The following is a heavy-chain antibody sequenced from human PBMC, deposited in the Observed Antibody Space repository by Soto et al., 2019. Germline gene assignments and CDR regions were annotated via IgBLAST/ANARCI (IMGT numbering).Heavy chain of an antibody. V-gene: IGHV3-30*18. CDR3: AKAALTTLDFDY. J-gene: IGHJ4*02. D-gene: IGHD4-17*01. Sequence: HGWSLGLGCASSMLTFLSYGVPWARQAPGKGLEWVAVISYDGGNKYYADSVKGRFTISRDNSKNTLYLQMNSLRAEDTAVYYCAKAALTTLDFDYWGQGTLVTVSS. CDR2: ISYDGGNK. CDR1: MLTFLSYG.